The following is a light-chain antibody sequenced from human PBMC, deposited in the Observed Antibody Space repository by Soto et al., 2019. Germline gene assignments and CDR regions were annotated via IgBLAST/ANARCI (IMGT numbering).Light chain of an antibody. J-gene: IGKJ5*01. Sequence: EIVLTQSPGTLSLSPGERATLSCRAGQSVSSSYLAWYQQKPGQAPRLLIYGASSRATGIPDRFSGSGSGTDFTLTISRLEPEDFAVYYCQHYVSPPITFGQGTRLEIK. V-gene: IGKV3-20*01. CDR2: GAS. CDR3: QHYVSPPIT. CDR1: QSVSSSY.